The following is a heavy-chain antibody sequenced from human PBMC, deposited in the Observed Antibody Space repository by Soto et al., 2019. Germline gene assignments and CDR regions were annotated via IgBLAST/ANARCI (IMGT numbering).Heavy chain of an antibody. CDR1: GVSISSYY. CDR2: IYYSGST. J-gene: IGHJ6*02. CDR3: ASSDGDLTYYYYYGMDV. V-gene: IGHV4-59*01. Sequence: SVTLSLTCTVSGVSISSYYWIWLRQPPGKGLEWIGYIYYSGSTNYNPSLKSRVTISVDTSKNQFSLKLSSVTAADTAVYYCASSDGDLTYYYYYGMDVWGQGTTVTVSS. D-gene: IGHD4-17*01.